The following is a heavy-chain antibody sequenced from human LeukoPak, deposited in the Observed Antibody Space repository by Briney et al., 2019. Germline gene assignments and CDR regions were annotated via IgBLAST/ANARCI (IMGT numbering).Heavy chain of an antibody. Sequence: PGGSLRLSCAASGFTFSSYAMSWVRQAPGKGLEWVSAISGSGGSTYYADSVKGRFTISRDNSKNTLYPQMNSLRAEDTAVYYCAKVTKDSSLVWFDPWGQGTLVTVSS. CDR1: GFTFSSYA. V-gene: IGHV3-23*01. CDR2: ISGSGGST. CDR3: AKVTKDSSLVWFDP. J-gene: IGHJ5*02. D-gene: IGHD3-22*01.